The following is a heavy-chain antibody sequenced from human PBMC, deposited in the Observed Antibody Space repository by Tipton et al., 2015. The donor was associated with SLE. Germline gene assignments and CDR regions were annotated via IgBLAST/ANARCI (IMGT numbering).Heavy chain of an antibody. CDR2: LYSGGST. V-gene: IGHV3-66*02. J-gene: IGHJ4*02. D-gene: IGHD2-15*01. CDR1: GFTVSSNY. CDR3: AREGYCSGGACFTSH. Sequence: SLRLSCAASGFTVSSNYMTWVRQAPGKGLEWVSILYSGGSTYYADSVKGRFTISRDNSKNTLYLQMNRLRAEDTAVYYCAREGYCSGGACFTSHWGQGTLVTVSS.